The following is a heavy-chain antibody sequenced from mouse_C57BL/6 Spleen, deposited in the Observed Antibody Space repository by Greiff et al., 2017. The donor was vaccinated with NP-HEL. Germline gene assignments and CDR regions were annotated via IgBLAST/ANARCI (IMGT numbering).Heavy chain of an antibody. Sequence: VKLMESGPELVKPGASVKLSCKASGYTFTSYDINWVQQRPGQGLEWIGWIYPRAGSTKYTEKFKGKVTFSVDTSSSTAYMGLHSLTSEDSAFYFCARGCYYGNYVHCRGQVTTLTVSS. CDR1: GYTFTSYD. CDR3: ARGCYYGNYVHC. D-gene: IGHD2-1*01. V-gene: IGHV1-85*01. CDR2: IYPRAGST. J-gene: IGHJ2*01.